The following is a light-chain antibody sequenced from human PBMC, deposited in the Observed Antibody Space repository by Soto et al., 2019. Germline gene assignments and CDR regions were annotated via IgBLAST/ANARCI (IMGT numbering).Light chain of an antibody. V-gene: IGLV1-44*01. Sequence: QSVLTQPPSASGTPGQRVTISCSGSSSNIGSNTVNWYQQLPGTAPTLLIYSNNQRPSGVPDRFSGSKSGTSASLAISGLQSEDEAGYYCSAWDDSLNGFWVFGGGTQLTVL. J-gene: IGLJ3*02. CDR2: SNN. CDR3: SAWDDSLNGFWV. CDR1: SSNIGSNT.